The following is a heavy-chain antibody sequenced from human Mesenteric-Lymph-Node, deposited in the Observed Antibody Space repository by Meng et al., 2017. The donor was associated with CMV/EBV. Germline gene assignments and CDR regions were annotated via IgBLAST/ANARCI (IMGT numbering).Heavy chain of an antibody. J-gene: IGHJ4*02. CDR2: IYGTGIT. D-gene: IGHD2/OR15-2a*01. Sequence: QVQLRESVPGLVKPSETLSLTCIVSGVSVTSGAYHWSWIRQSPGKGLEWIGYIYGTGITIYNPSLKSRVTILLETSKNQFSLKLNSVTTADTAVYYCAKSRSSTPGIVDDWGQGTLVTVSS. V-gene: IGHV4-61*08. CDR1: GVSVTSGAYH. CDR3: AKSRSSTPGIVDD.